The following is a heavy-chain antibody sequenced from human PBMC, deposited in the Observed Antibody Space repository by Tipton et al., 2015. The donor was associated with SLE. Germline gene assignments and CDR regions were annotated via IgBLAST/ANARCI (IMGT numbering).Heavy chain of an antibody. CDR2: VSPLTGRE. D-gene: IGHD6-19*01. V-gene: IGHV1-8*02. CDR3: VRGIGVAGDD. CDR1: GYNFHNFD. Sequence: QLVQSGAEVKKPGASVKVSCKASGYNFHNFDINWVRQAAGQGLEWMGWVSPLTGREVYAQKLQGRLTMTTDTSIRTAYMELSSLRSEDTAVYFCVRGIGVAGDDWGQGTLVTVSS. J-gene: IGHJ4*02.